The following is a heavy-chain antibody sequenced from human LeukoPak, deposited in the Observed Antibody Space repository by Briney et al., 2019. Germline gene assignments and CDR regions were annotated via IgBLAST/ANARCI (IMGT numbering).Heavy chain of an antibody. CDR3: AKDPIPGRIAAAGTGWFDY. Sequence: GRSLRLSCAASGFTFSSYGMHWVRQAPGKGLEWVAVITIDGSNKYCSDSVKGRFTISRDNSKNTLYLQMNSLRAEDTAVYYCAKDPIPGRIAAAGTGWFDYWGQGTLVTVSS. CDR1: GFTFSSYG. D-gene: IGHD6-13*01. V-gene: IGHV3-30*18. J-gene: IGHJ5*01. CDR2: ITIDGSNK.